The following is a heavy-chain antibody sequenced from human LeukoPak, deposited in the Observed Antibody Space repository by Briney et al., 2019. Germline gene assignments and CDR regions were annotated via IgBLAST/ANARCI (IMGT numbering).Heavy chain of an antibody. CDR3: ARKLLSTTRFDP. D-gene: IGHD1-26*01. Sequence: ASVKVSCKASGYTFTGYYMHWVRQAPGQGLEWMGWINPNSGGTNYAQKLQGRVTMTTDTSTSTAYMELSSLRSEDTAVYYCARKLLSTTRFDPWGQGTLVTVSS. J-gene: IGHJ5*02. CDR2: INPNSGGT. CDR1: GYTFTGYY. V-gene: IGHV1-2*02.